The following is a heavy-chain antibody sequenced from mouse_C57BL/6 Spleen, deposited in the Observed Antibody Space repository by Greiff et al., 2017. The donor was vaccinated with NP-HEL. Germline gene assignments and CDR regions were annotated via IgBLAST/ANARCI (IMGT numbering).Heavy chain of an antibody. Sequence: VQLQQSGAELVRPGASVKLSCKASGYTFTDYYINWVKQRPGQGLEWIARIYPGSGNTYYNEKFKGKATLTAEKSSSTAYMQLSSLTSEDSAVYFCARFVLDDYAMDYWGQGTSVTVSS. CDR3: ARFVLDDYAMDY. J-gene: IGHJ4*01. CDR2: IYPGSGNT. CDR1: GYTFTDYY. V-gene: IGHV1-76*01.